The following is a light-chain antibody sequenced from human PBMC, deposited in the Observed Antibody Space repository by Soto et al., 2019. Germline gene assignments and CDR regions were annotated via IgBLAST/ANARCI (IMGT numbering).Light chain of an antibody. J-gene: IGLJ3*02. CDR1: SSDVGAYKY. Sequence: QLVLTQPPSASGSPGQSVTISCTGTSSDVGAYKYVSWYQQYPGKAPKLMIYEVSKRPSGVPDRFSGSKSGNTAPLTVSGLQAEDEADYYCTSYVGSDIWVFGGGTQLTVL. CDR2: EVS. CDR3: TSYVGSDIWV. V-gene: IGLV2-8*01.